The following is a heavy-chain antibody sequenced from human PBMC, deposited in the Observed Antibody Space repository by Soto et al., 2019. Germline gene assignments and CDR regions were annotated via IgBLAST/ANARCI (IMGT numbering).Heavy chain of an antibody. Sequence: GGSLRLSCAASGFTFSSYAMHWVRQAPGKGLEWVAVISYDGSNKYYADSVKGRFTISRDNSKNTLYLQMNSLRAEDSAVYYCARDSRADFWSGQNWFDPWGQEHWSPSPQ. D-gene: IGHD3-3*01. CDR1: GFTFSSYA. CDR2: ISYDGSNK. V-gene: IGHV3-30*04. J-gene: IGHJ5*02. CDR3: ARDSRADFWSGQNWFDP.